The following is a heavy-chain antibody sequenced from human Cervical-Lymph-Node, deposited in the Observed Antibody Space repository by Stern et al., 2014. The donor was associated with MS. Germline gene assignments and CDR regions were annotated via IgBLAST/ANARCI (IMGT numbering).Heavy chain of an antibody. D-gene: IGHD3-16*01. V-gene: IGHV1-46*01. CDR1: GYTFTNYY. CDR2: INPNGSVT. J-gene: IGHJ4*02. Sequence: QVQLVQSGPEVKKPGASVMVSCKTSGYTFTNYYIHWVRQAPGQGLEWMGIINPNGSVTASAQKFQGRLTLTRETSTTTVYLRQLPPASGDPAIVFCTRAVGGVGREWGQGTLVFVSS. CDR3: TRAVGGVGRE.